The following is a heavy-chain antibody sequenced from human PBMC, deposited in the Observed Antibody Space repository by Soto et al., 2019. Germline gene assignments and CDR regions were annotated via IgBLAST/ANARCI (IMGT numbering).Heavy chain of an antibody. Sequence: SETLSLTCTVSGGSISSYYWSWIRQPPGKGLEWIGYIYYSGSTNYNPSLKSRVTISVDTSKNQFSLKLSSVTAADTAVYYCARNGIDRYYYYYYMDVWGKGTTVTVSS. J-gene: IGHJ6*03. CDR1: GGSISSYY. D-gene: IGHD2-8*01. V-gene: IGHV4-59*01. CDR2: IYYSGST. CDR3: ARNGIDRYYYYYYMDV.